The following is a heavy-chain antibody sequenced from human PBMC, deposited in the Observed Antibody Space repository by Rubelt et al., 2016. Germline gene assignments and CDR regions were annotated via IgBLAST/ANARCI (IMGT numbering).Heavy chain of an antibody. CDR1: GFTFRSYG. V-gene: IGHV3-33*01. D-gene: IGHD7-27*01. CDR2: IWYDGSNK. Sequence: QPGRSLRLSCAASGFTFRSYGMHWVRQAPGKGLEWVAVIWYDGSNKLYADSVKGRFTISRDNSKNMVYLQMNSLRAEDTAVYYCARDRNWGRSNWYFDLWGRGTLVTVSS. J-gene: IGHJ2*01. CDR3: ARDRNWGRSNWYFDL.